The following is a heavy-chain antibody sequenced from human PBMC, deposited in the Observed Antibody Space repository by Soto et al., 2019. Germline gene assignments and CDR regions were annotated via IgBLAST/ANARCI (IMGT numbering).Heavy chain of an antibody. CDR2: IYYSGST. CDR3: ARVRGTAGKRYFDY. CDR1: GGSIRSYY. V-gene: IGHV4-59*01. Sequence: SETLSLTCTVSGGSIRSYYWSWIRQPPGKRLEWIGHIYYSGSTTYNPSLKSRVTISVDSSKNQFSLKLDSVTPADTAVYYCARVRGTAGKRYFDYWGPGTLVTVSS. D-gene: IGHD6-13*01. J-gene: IGHJ4*02.